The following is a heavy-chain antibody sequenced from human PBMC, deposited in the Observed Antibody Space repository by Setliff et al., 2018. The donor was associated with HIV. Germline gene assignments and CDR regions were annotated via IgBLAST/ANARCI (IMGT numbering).Heavy chain of an antibody. Sequence: SETLSLTCSVSVGSISSSSYYWAWIRQPPGKGLEWIGSVSYAGTTYYNPSLEGRVSMSFDSSKNQFSLRLRSIAAADAATYYCTADRASVWYGHWGQGTLVTVSS. CDR2: VSYAGTT. CDR1: VGSISSSSYY. D-gene: IGHD6-19*01. CDR3: TADRASVWYGH. J-gene: IGHJ5*02. V-gene: IGHV4-39*07.